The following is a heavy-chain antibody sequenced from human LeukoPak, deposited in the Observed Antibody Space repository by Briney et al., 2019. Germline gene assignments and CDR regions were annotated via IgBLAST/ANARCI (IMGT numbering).Heavy chain of an antibody. CDR3: ASVLVRGVDY. V-gene: IGHV3-21*01. CDR1: GFTVSSNY. CDR2: ISSSSSYI. Sequence: GGSLRLSCAASGFTVSSNYMSWVRQAPGKGLEWVSSISSSSSYIYYADSVKGRFTISRDNAKNSLYLQMNSLRAEDTAVYYCASVLVRGVDYWGQGTLVTVSS. D-gene: IGHD3-10*01. J-gene: IGHJ4*02.